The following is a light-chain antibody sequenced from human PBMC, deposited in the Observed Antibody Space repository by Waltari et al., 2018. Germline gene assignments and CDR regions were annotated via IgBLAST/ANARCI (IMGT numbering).Light chain of an antibody. J-gene: IGKJ4*01. CDR3: QQYGSSVLT. V-gene: IGKV3-20*01. CDR1: QSVRSSY. Sequence: EVVLTQSPGTLSLSPGDRPTLSCRASQSVRSSYLAWYQQKPGQAPRLLIYGASSRATGIPDRFSGSGSGTDLTLTISRLEPEDFAVYYCQQYGSSVLTFGGGTKVEIK. CDR2: GAS.